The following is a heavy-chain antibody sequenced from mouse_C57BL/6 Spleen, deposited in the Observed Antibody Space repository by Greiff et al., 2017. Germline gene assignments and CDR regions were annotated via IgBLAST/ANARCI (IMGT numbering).Heavy chain of an antibody. V-gene: IGHV1-76*01. CDR2: IYPGSGNT. D-gene: IGHD4-1*01. Sequence: QVQLKESGAELVRPGASVKLSCKASGYTFTDYYINWVKQRPGQGLEWIARIYPGSGNTYYNEKFKGKATLTAEKSSSTAYMQLSSLTSEDSAVYFCARKPLTGTVGAMDYWGQGTSVTVSS. J-gene: IGHJ4*01. CDR3: ARKPLTGTVGAMDY. CDR1: GYTFTDYY.